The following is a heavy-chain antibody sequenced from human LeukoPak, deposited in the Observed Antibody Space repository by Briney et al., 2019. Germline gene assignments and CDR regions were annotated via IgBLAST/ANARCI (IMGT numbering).Heavy chain of an antibody. V-gene: IGHV3-53*01. D-gene: IGHD6-19*01. J-gene: IGHJ4*02. CDR2: IYSGGST. CDR1: GFTVSSNY. Sequence: GGSLRLSCVGSGFTVSSNYMSWVRQAPGKGLEWVSVIYSGGSTYYADSVKGRFTISRDNSKNTLYLQMNSLRVEDTAVYHCARDYGVAEGYWGQGTLVTVSS. CDR3: ARDYGVAEGY.